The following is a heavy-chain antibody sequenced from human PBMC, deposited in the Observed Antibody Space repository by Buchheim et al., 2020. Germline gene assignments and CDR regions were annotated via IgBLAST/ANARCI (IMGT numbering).Heavy chain of an antibody. CDR3: AKSSIAVAGTAMRNWFDP. CDR2: ISGSGGST. D-gene: IGHD6-19*01. V-gene: IGHV3-23*01. J-gene: IGHJ5*02. Sequence: EVQLLESGGGLVQPGGSLRLSCAASGFTFSSYAMSWVRQAPGKGLEWVSAISGSGGSTYYADSVKGRFTISRDNSKNTLSLQMNSLRAEDTAVYYCAKSSIAVAGTAMRNWFDPWGQGTL. CDR1: GFTFSSYA.